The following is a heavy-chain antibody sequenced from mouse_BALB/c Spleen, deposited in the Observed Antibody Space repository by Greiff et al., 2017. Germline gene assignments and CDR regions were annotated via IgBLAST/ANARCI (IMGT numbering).Heavy chain of an antibody. CDR1: GFTFSSFG. CDR2: ISSGSSTI. V-gene: IGHV5-17*02. Sequence: EVQLVESGGGLVQPGGSRKLSCAASGFTFSSFGMHWVRQAPEKGLEWVAYISSGSSTIYYADTVKGRFTISRDNPKNTLFLQMTSLRSEDTAMYYCAASYYGSRPYAMDYWGQGTSVTVSS. J-gene: IGHJ4*01. CDR3: AASYYGSRPYAMDY. D-gene: IGHD1-1*01.